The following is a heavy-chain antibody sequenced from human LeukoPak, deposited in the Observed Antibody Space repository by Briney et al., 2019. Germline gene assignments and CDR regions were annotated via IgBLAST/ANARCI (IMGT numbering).Heavy chain of an antibody. V-gene: IGHV4-34*01. CDR3: ARHESNQMATILNLDY. Sequence: SETLSHTCAVYGGSFSGYYWSWIRQPPGKGLEWIGEINHSGSTNYNPSLKSRVTISVDMSKNQFSLKMRSVTAADTAVYYCARHESNQMATILNLDYWGRGTLVTVSS. CDR1: GGSFSGYY. CDR2: INHSGST. D-gene: IGHD5-24*01. J-gene: IGHJ4*02.